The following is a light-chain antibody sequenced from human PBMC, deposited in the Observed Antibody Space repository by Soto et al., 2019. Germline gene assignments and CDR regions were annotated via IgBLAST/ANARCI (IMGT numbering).Light chain of an antibody. J-gene: IGLJ2*01. V-gene: IGLV4-69*01. CDR3: QTWVTGIHI. CDR1: SGHSNYA. CDR2: LNSDGSH. Sequence: QPVLTQSPSASASLGASVNLTCTLSSGHSNYAIAWHQQQPEKGPRFLMKLNSDGSHSKGDGIPDRFSGSSSGAERYLNISPLQSEDEADYYCQTWVTGIHIFGGGTKQTVL.